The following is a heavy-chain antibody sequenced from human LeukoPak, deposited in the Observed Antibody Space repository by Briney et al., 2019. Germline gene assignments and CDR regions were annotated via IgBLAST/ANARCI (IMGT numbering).Heavy chain of an antibody. CDR3: AKKTSTWFDP. CDR1: GFTFSTYG. D-gene: IGHD1/OR15-1a*01. V-gene: IGHV3-30*18. J-gene: IGHJ5*02. Sequence: SGGSLRLSCAASGFTFSTYGMHWVRQAPGKGLEWVAVISYDGGDKYYADSVKGRFTVSRDNSKNTLYLQMIGLRAEDTAVYYCAKKTSTWFDPWGQGTLFTVSS. CDR2: ISYDGGDK.